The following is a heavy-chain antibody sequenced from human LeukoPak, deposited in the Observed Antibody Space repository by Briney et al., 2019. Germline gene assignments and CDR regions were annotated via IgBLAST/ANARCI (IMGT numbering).Heavy chain of an antibody. CDR2: ISNSGSTI. V-gene: IGHV3-48*03. Sequence: GGSLRLSCAASGFTFSSYEMNWVRQAPGKGLEWVSYISNSGSTIYYADSVKGRFTISRDNAKNSLYLQMNSLRPEDTAVYYCARENSGSYYQFDCWGQGTLVTVSS. CDR1: GFTFSSYE. CDR3: ARENSGSYYQFDC. D-gene: IGHD1-26*01. J-gene: IGHJ4*02.